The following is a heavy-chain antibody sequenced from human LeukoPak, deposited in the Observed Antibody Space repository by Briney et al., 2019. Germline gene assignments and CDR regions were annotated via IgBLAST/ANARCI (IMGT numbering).Heavy chain of an antibody. V-gene: IGHV3-11*04. CDR2: ISSSGSTI. Sequence: GGSLRLSCAASEFTFRDYYMSWIRQAPGKGLEWVSYISSSGSTIKYADSVKGRFTISRDNAKKSLYLQMNSLRAEDTAVYYCGRSQNYNDSSGYSSWGQGTLVTVSS. J-gene: IGHJ5*02. CDR3: GRSQNYNDSSGYSS. D-gene: IGHD3-22*01. CDR1: EFTFRDYY.